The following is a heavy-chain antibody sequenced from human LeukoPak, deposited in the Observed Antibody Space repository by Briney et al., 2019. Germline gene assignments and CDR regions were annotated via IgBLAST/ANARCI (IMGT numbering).Heavy chain of an antibody. J-gene: IGHJ4*02. CDR2: IYYSGST. CDR1: GGSISSGDYY. V-gene: IGHV4-30-4*08. Sequence: SETLSLTCTVSGGSISSGDYYWSWIRQPPGKGLEWIGYIYYSGSTYYNPSLKSRVTISVDTSKNQFSLKLSSVTAADTAVYYWARPNGNYQLPITYWGKETLVTVSS. CDR3: ARPNGNYQLPITY. D-gene: IGHD2-2*01.